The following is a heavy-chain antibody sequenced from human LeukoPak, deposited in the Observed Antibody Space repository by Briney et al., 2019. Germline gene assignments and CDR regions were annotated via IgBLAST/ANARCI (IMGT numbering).Heavy chain of an antibody. Sequence: GASVKVSCKTSGYTFTNYDINWVRQATGQGLEWMGWMVPKNGDTGFEQKFQGRLTMTRDTSIGTAYMELSSLRSEDTAVYYCARGDYFFGKGVLRFLEWLPTSSIDYWGQGTLVTVSS. D-gene: IGHD3-3*01. CDR1: GYTFTNYD. CDR3: ARGDYFFGKGVLRFLEWLPTSSIDY. J-gene: IGHJ4*02. CDR2: MVPKNGDT. V-gene: IGHV1-8*01.